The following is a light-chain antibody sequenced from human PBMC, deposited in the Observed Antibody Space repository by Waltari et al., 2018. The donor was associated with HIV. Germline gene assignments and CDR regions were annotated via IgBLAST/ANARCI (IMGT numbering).Light chain of an antibody. CDR2: DAS. Sequence: ETVMTQSPATLSVFPGEKATLSCRASESFSTNLAWYQQKPGQAPRLLIYDASARATGVPARFSGSGSETEFTLTISSLQSEDFAVYHCQQYYSWPLTFGQGTRVDI. CDR1: ESFSTN. J-gene: IGKJ1*01. V-gene: IGKV3-15*01. CDR3: QQYYSWPLT.